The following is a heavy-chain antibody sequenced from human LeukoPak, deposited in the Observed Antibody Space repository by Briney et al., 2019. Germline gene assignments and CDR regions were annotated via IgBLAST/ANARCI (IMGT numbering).Heavy chain of an antibody. CDR1: GGSFSGYY. CDR3: ARSMYSNGWSAHAMPPTIYYYGMDV. Sequence: SETLSLTCAVYGGSFSGYYWSWIRQPPGKGLEWIGEINHSGSTNYNPSLKSRVTISVDTSKNQFSLKLSSVTAADTAVYYCARSMYSNGWSAHAMPPTIYYYGMDVWGQGTTVTVSS. D-gene: IGHD6-19*01. V-gene: IGHV4-34*01. CDR2: INHSGST. J-gene: IGHJ6*02.